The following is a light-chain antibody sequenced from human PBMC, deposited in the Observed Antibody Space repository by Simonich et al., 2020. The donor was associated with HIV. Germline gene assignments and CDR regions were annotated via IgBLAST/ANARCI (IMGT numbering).Light chain of an antibody. V-gene: IGKV1-33*01. CDR3: QQYDELPYT. CDR1: QDIRNY. Sequence: DIQMTQSPSSLSASVGDRVTITCHASQDIRNYLNWYQQKAGKAPKLLIYDATNLETGVQSRFSGSGSGTDFTFTISSLQPADIATYYCQQYDELPYTFGQGTKLEIK. J-gene: IGKJ2*01. CDR2: DAT.